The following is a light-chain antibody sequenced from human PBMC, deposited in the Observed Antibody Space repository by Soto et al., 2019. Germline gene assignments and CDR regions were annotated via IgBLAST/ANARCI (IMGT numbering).Light chain of an antibody. CDR2: TAS. V-gene: IGKV1-39*01. Sequence: DIQLTQSPLSLSASVGDRINITCRASQRISPYLNWYQQKPGEAPQLLIYTASTLQSGVPPRFSGSGSGTDFTLTLASLQPEDLATYDGQQSYSSPPTFGGGTKVEI. CDR1: QRISPY. J-gene: IGKJ4*01. CDR3: QQSYSSPPT.